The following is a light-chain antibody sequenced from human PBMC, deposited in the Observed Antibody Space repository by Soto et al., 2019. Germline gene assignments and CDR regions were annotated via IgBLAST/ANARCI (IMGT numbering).Light chain of an antibody. J-gene: IGKJ1*01. V-gene: IGKV1-5*01. CDR1: QSVSNW. CDR2: DAS. Sequence: DIQMTQSPSTLSASVGDRVTITCRASQSVSNWLAWYQQKSGKAPKLLIYDASSLQSGVPSRFSGSGSGTEFALTISSLQPGDFATYYCQQSYSTPRTFGQGTKVDIK. CDR3: QQSYSTPRT.